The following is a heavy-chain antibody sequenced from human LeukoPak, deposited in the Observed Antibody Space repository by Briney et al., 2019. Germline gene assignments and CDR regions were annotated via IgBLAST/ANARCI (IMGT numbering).Heavy chain of an antibody. D-gene: IGHD3-10*01. V-gene: IGHV4-39*01. CDR3: ARVGRARWARGLGSAQQGIYYYYYYYMDV. CDR2: IYYSGST. Sequence: PSETLSLTCTVSGGSISSSSYYWGWIRQPPGKGLEWIGSIYYSGSTYYNPSLKSRVTISVDTSKNQFSLKLSSVTAADTAVYYCARVGRARWARGLGSAQQGIYYYYYYYMDVWGKGTTVTVSS. J-gene: IGHJ6*03. CDR1: GGSISSSSYY.